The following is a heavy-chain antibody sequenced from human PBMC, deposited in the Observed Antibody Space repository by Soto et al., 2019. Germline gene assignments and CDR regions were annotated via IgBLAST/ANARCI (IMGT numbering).Heavy chain of an antibody. CDR2: ISGSGGST. D-gene: IGHD3-22*01. Sequence: GGSLRLSCAASGFTFSSYAMSWVRQAPGKGLEWVSAISGSGGSTYYADSVKGRFTISRDNSKNTLYLQMNSLRAEDMAVYYCAKKDDSSGYSPGIFAYWGQGTLVTVSS. J-gene: IGHJ4*02. V-gene: IGHV3-23*01. CDR3: AKKDDSSGYSPGIFAY. CDR1: GFTFSSYA.